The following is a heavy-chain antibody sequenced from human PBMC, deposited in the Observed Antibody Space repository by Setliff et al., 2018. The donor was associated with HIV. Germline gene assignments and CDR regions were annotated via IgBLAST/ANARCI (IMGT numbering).Heavy chain of an antibody. Sequence: PSETLSLTCTVSGGSISSADHHWSWIRQPPGKGLEWIGYIYYSGTTYYNPSLKSRLTISVDTSKNQFSLNLSSVTAADTAVYYCARVPQLYCSAGSCCVGWVDHWGQGSLVTVSS. CDR2: IYYSGTT. CDR3: ARVPQLYCSAGSCCVGWVDH. J-gene: IGHJ4*02. V-gene: IGHV4-30-4*01. CDR1: GGSISSADHH. D-gene: IGHD2-15*01.